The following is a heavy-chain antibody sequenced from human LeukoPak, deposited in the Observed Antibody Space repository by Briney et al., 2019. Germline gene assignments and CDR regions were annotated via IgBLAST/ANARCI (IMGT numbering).Heavy chain of an antibody. CDR1: GGSFSGYY. J-gene: IGHJ5*02. Sequence: SETLSLTCAVYGGSFSGYYWSWIRHPPGKGLEWIGEIHHSGSTNYNPSLKSRVTISVDTSKNQFSLKLSSVTAADTAVYYCARGDGYNFRRFDPWGQGTLVRVSS. CDR3: ARGDGYNFRRFDP. V-gene: IGHV4-34*01. D-gene: IGHD5-24*01. CDR2: IHHSGST.